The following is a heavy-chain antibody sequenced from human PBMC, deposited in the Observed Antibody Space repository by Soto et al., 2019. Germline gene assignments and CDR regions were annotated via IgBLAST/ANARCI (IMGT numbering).Heavy chain of an antibody. CDR3: AAVVPPSGILERLGLDP. CDR2: IVVGSGNT. Sequence: ASVKVSCKASGFTFTTSGIHWVRQARGQGLEWMGWIVVGSGNTKYNQKFQERVTLTRDMATDTAYMDLRSLTSADTAIYYCAAVVPPSGILERLGLDPWGQGSLVTVSS. V-gene: IGHV1-58*02. CDR1: GFTFTTSG. J-gene: IGHJ5*02. D-gene: IGHD3-3*01.